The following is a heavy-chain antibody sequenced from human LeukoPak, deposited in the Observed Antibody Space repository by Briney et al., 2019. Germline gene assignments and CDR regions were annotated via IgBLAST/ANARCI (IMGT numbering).Heavy chain of an antibody. V-gene: IGHV1-2*02. J-gene: IGHJ6*02. Sequence: ASVKVSCKASGYTFTGYYMHWVRRAPGQGLEWMGWIDPNSGGTNYAQKFQGRVTMTRDTSISTAYMELSRLRSDDTAVYYCARLMRYYDFWSGDYYGMDVWGQGTTVTVSS. CDR3: ARLMRYYDFWSGDYYGMDV. CDR1: GYTFTGYY. CDR2: IDPNSGGT. D-gene: IGHD3-3*01.